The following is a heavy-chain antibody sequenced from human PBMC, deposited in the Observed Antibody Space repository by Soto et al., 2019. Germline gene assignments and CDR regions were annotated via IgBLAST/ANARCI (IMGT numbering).Heavy chain of an antibody. V-gene: IGHV3-23*01. Sequence: EVQLLESGGGLVQPGGSLRLSCAASGFTFSGYAMIWVRQAPGKGLEWVSGISGSGGSKYYADSVKGRFTISRDNFKNTLYLQMNSLGGEDTAVYYCAKDYPEKPLGHCCGGTCFDHDNWGQGTL. CDR1: GFTFSGYA. J-gene: IGHJ4*02. D-gene: IGHD2-15*01. CDR2: ISGSGGSK. CDR3: AKDYPEKPLGHCCGGTCFDHDN.